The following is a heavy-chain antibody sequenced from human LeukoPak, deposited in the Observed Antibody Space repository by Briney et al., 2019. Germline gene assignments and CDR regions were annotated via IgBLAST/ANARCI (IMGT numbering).Heavy chain of an antibody. CDR2: ISSSGSTI. V-gene: IGHV3-11*01. D-gene: IGHD3-16*01. CDR3: ASAPYPRQGALDAFDI. J-gene: IGHJ3*02. CDR1: GFTFSDYY. Sequence: GGSLRLSCAASGFTFSDYYMSWIRQAPGKGLEWVSYISSSGSTIYYADSVKGRFTISRDNAKNSLYLQMNSLRAEDTAVYYCASAPYPRQGALDAFDIWGQGTMVTVSS.